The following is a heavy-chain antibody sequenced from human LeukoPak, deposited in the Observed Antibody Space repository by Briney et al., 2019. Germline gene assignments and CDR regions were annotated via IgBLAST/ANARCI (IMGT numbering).Heavy chain of an antibody. CDR1: GGSIRSGGYY. Sequence: PSQTLSLTCAVSGGSIRSGGYYWSWIRQPPGKGLEWIGYIYHSGSTYYNPSLKSRVTISVDRSKNQFSLKLSSVTAADTAVYYCASSSSWPLEGYWGQGTLVTVSS. D-gene: IGHD6-13*01. V-gene: IGHV4-30-2*01. CDR2: IYHSGST. CDR3: ASSSSWPLEGY. J-gene: IGHJ4*02.